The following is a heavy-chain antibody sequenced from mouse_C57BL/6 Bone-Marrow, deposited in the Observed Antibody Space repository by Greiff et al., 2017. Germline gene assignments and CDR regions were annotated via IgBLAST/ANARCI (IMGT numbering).Heavy chain of an antibody. CDR3: ALFITTVRDY. CDR1: GFTFSDYG. CDR2: ISSGSSTI. V-gene: IGHV5-17*01. J-gene: IGHJ4*01. Sequence: EVQLVESGGGLVKPGGSLKLSCAASGFTFSDYGMHWVRQAPEKGLEWVAYISSGSSTIYYADTVKGRFTISRDNAKNTLFLQMTSLRSEDTAMYYCALFITTVRDYWGQGTSVTVSS. D-gene: IGHD1-1*01.